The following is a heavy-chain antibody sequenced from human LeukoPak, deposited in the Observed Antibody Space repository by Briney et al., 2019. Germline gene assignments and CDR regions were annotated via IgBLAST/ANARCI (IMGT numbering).Heavy chain of an antibody. V-gene: IGHV1-69*13. CDR1: GYTFTGYY. Sequence: EASVKVSCKASGYTFTGYYMHWVRQAPGQGLEWMGGIIPIFGTANYAQKFQGRVTITADESTSTAYMELSSLRSEDTAVYYCAILWCDNDAFDIWGQGTMVTVSS. D-gene: IGHD4/OR15-4a*01. CDR2: IIPIFGTA. CDR3: AILWCDNDAFDI. J-gene: IGHJ3*02.